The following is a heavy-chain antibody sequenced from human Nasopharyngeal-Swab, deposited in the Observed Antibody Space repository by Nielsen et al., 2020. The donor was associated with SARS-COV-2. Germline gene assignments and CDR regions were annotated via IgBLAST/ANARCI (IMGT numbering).Heavy chain of an antibody. CDR1: GFTFSSYW. D-gene: IGHD6-6*01. Sequence: GESLKISCAASGFTFSSYWMSWVRQAPGKGLEWVGRIKSKTDGGTTDYAAPVKGRFTISRDDSKNTLYLQMNSLKTEDTAVYYCTTDRFEQLVFYYYYGMDVWGQGTTVTVSS. CDR2: IKSKTDGGTT. V-gene: IGHV3-15*01. CDR3: TTDRFEQLVFYYYYGMDV. J-gene: IGHJ6*02.